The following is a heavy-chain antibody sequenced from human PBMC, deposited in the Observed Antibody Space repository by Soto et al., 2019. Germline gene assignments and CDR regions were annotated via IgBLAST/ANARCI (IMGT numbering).Heavy chain of an antibody. CDR3: ASIAVAGTEDYYYMDV. CDR2: IYHSGST. Sequence: SETLALTCAVSSGSISSRNWWSWVRQPPGKGLEWIGEIYHSGSTNYNPSLKSRVTISVDKSKNQFSLKLSSVTAADTAVYYCASIAVAGTEDYYYMDVWGKGTTVTVSS. J-gene: IGHJ6*03. CDR1: SGSISSRNW. D-gene: IGHD6-19*01. V-gene: IGHV4-4*02.